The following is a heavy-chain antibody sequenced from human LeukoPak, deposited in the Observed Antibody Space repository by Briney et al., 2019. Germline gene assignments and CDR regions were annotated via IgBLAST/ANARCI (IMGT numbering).Heavy chain of an antibody. CDR2: INPNSGGT. CDR3: ARVVPAATTGLSY. Sequence: ASVKVSCKASGYTFTGYYMHWVRQAPGQGLEWMGWINPNSGGTNYAQKFQGRVTMTRDTSISTAYMELSRLRSDDTAVYYCARVVPAATTGLSYWGQGTLVTVSS. CDR1: GYTFTGYY. V-gene: IGHV1-2*02. D-gene: IGHD2-2*01. J-gene: IGHJ4*02.